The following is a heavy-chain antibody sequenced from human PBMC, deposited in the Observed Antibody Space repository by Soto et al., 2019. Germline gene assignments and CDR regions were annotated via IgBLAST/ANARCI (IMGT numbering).Heavy chain of an antibody. Sequence: ASVKVSCKASGYTFTSYYMHWVRQAPGQGLEWMGIINPSGGSTGYAQKFQGRVTMTRDTSTSTVYMELSSLRSEDTAVYYCASDSYYYGSGSYPGPFDYWGQGTLVTVSS. CDR1: GYTFTSYY. CDR2: INPSGGST. V-gene: IGHV1-46*01. J-gene: IGHJ4*02. CDR3: ASDSYYYGSGSYPGPFDY. D-gene: IGHD3-10*01.